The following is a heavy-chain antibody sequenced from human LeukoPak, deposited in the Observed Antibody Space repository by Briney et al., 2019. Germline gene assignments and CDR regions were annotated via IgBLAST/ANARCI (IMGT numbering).Heavy chain of an antibody. Sequence: GGSLRLSCITSGFTFGDYAMSWVRQAPGKGLEWVSAISGSGGSTYYADSVKGRFTISRDNSKNTLYLQMNSLRAEDTAVYYCAKAVKGASTSFNWFDPWGQGTLVTVSS. CDR2: ISGSGGST. J-gene: IGHJ5*02. CDR3: AKAVKGASTSFNWFDP. V-gene: IGHV3-23*01. D-gene: IGHD2-2*01. CDR1: GFTFGDYA.